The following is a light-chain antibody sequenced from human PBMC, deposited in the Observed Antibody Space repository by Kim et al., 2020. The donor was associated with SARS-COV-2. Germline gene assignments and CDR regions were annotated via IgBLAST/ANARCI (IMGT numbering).Light chain of an antibody. CDR3: QQSYSTPWT. V-gene: IGKV1-39*01. CDR2: AAS. CDR1: QKIINF. J-gene: IGKJ1*01. Sequence: ASVGDRVTITCRASQKIINFLNWYQQKPGKAPNLLIFAASNLQSGVPSRFSRSGSGAEFTLTISSLRPEDCATYYCQQSYSTPWTFGQGTKVDIK.